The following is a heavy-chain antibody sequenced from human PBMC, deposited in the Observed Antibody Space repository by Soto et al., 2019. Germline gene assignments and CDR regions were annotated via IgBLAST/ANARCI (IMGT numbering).Heavy chain of an antibody. CDR2: IKTKTDGGTT. V-gene: IGHV3-15*07. J-gene: IGHJ3*02. D-gene: IGHD1-20*01. CDR1: DLTFSKAW. CDR3: TASHIWRGIDAFDI. Sequence: EVQLVESGGGLVKPGGSLRLSCAVSDLTFSKAWMNWVRRAPGKGLEWVGRIKTKTDGGTTDYGAPVKGRFTISRDDSKNTLYLQMNSLKTEDTALYFCTASHIWRGIDAFDIWGQGTMVTVSS.